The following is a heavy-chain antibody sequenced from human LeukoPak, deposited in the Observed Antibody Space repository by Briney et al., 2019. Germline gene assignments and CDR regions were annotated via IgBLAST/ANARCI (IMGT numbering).Heavy chain of an antibody. Sequence: GGSLRLSCAASGFTFSSYGMHWVRQAPGKGLEWVAFIRYDGSNKYYADSVKGRFTISRDNSKNTLYLQMNSLRAEDTAVYYCAKDGADYGDYRGFRDSSGSSPDLHFFDYWGQGTLVTVSS. CDR2: IRYDGSNK. CDR1: GFTFSSYG. V-gene: IGHV3-30*02. CDR3: AKDGADYGDYRGFRDSSGSSPDLHFFDY. J-gene: IGHJ4*02. D-gene: IGHD4-17*01.